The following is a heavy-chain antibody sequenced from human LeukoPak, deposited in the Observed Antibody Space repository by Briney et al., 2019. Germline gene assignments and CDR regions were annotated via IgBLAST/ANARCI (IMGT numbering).Heavy chain of an antibody. D-gene: IGHD5-24*01. V-gene: IGHV3-21*01. J-gene: IGHJ4*02. CDR2: ISSSSSYI. CDR1: GFTFSSYS. Sequence: GGSLRLSCAASGFTFSSYSMNWVRQAPGKGLEWVSSISSSSSYIYYADSVKGRFTISRDNAKNSLYLQMNSLRAEDTAVYYCARERRDGYNLGYWGQGTLVTVSS. CDR3: ARERRDGYNLGY.